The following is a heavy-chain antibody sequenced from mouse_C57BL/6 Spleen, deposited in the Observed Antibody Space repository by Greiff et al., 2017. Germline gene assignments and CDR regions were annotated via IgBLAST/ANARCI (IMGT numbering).Heavy chain of an antibody. CDR3: ARWGGSSYDAMDY. CDR1: GYTFTDYN. CDR2: INPNNGGT. Sequence: EVKLQQSGPELVKPGASVKMSCKASGYTFTDYNMHWVKQSHGKSLEWIGYINPNNGGTSYNQKFKGKATLTVNKSSSTAYMELRSLTSEDSAVYYCARWGGSSYDAMDYWGQGTSVTVSS. J-gene: IGHJ4*01. D-gene: IGHD1-1*01. V-gene: IGHV1-22*01.